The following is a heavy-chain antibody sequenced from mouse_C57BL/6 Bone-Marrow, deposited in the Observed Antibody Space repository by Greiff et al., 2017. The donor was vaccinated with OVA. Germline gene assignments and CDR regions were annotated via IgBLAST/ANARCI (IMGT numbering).Heavy chain of an antibody. CDR2: IDPETGGT. J-gene: IGHJ4*01. D-gene: IGHD3-2*02. Sequence: QVQLQQSGAELVRPGASVTLSCKASGYTFTDYELHWVKQTPVHGLEWIGAIDPETGGTAYNQKFKGKAILTADKSSSTAYMELRSLTSEDSAVYYCTIQLRFSMDYWGQGTSVTVSS. CDR1: GYTFTDYE. CDR3: TIQLRFSMDY. V-gene: IGHV1-15*01.